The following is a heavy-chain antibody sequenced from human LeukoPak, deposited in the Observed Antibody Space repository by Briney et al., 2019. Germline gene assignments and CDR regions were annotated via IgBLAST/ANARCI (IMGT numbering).Heavy chain of an antibody. CDR2: ISGSGGST. CDR1: GFTFSSYA. Sequence: GGSLRLSCAASGFTFSSYAMSWVRQAPGKGLEWVSAISGSGGSTYYADSVKGRFTISRDNSKNTLCLQMNSLRAEDTAVYYCAKESRVGGFNPLDYWGQGTLVTVSS. CDR3: AKESRVGGFNPLDY. J-gene: IGHJ4*02. D-gene: IGHD3-10*01. V-gene: IGHV3-23*01.